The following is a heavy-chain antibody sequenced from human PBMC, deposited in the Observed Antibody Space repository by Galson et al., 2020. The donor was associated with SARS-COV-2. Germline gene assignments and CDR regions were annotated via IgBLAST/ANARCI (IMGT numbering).Heavy chain of an antibody. CDR3: ARDLRSSDLFDY. J-gene: IGHJ4*02. Sequence: YWGWIRQSPGKDLEWIGSFYYTGTTYYNPSLRSRVSISVDTSTNQFSLLLRSATAADTAVYYCARDLRSSDLFDYWGQGTLVIVSS. V-gene: IGHV4-39*07. CDR1: Y. CDR2: FYYTGTT. D-gene: IGHD6-25*01.